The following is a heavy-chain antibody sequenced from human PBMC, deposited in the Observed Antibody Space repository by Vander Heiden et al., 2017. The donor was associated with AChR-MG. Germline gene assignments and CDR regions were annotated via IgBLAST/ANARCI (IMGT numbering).Heavy chain of an antibody. Sequence: QVQLQESGPGLVKPSQTLSLTCTVSGGSISSGGYYWSWIRQHPGKGLEWIGYIYYSGSTYYSPSLKSRVTISVDTSKNQFSLKLSSVTAADTAVYYCARQLQPKVENWFDPWGQGTLVTVSS. CDR1: GGSISSGGYY. CDR3: ARQLQPKVENWFDP. D-gene: IGHD1-1*01. J-gene: IGHJ5*02. V-gene: IGHV4-31*03. CDR2: IYYSGST.